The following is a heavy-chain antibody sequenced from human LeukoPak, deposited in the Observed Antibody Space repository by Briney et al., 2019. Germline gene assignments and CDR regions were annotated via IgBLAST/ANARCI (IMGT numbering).Heavy chain of an antibody. D-gene: IGHD5-18*01. J-gene: IGHJ6*02. Sequence: SETLSLTCTVSGGSISSYYWSWVRQPPGKGLEWIGYIYYSGSTNYNPSLMSRVTISVDTSKNQFSLKLSSVTAADTAVYYCARDRSYGPSGYYYGMYVWGQATTVTVSS. CDR2: IYYSGST. V-gene: IGHV4-59*01. CDR3: ARDRSYGPSGYYYGMYV. CDR1: GGSISSYY.